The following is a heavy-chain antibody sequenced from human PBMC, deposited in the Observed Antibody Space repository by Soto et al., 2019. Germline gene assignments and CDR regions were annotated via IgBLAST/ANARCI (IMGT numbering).Heavy chain of an antibody. D-gene: IGHD1-26*01. Sequence: QVQLVQSGGEVKRPGASVKVSCKPSGYTFTNYVIDWVRQAPGQGLEWMGWISPFNGHTKYAQKFQGRVTLTTDTSSSTADMELTSLRFDDTAVYYCARDAGGGSYLAYWGQGTLVTVSS. CDR1: GYTFTNYV. CDR2: ISPFNGHT. J-gene: IGHJ4*02. V-gene: IGHV1-18*01. CDR3: ARDAGGGSYLAY.